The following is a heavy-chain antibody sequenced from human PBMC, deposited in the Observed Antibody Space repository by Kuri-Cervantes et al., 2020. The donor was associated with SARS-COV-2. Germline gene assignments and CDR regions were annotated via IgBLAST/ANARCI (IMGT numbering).Heavy chain of an antibody. V-gene: IGHV3-53*01. J-gene: IGHJ4*02. CDR2: IYSGGST. CDR3: ASGILYRWEGYFDY. Sequence: GESLKISCAASGFTFSDYYMNWVRQAPGKGLEWVSVIYSGGSTYYADSVKGRFTISRDNSKNTLYLQMNSLRAEDTAVYYCASGILYRWEGYFDYWGQGTLVTVSS. CDR1: GFTFSDYY. D-gene: IGHD2-15*01.